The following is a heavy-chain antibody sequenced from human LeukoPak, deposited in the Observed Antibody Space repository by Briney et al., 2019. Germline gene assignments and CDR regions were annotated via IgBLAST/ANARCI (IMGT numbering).Heavy chain of an antibody. CDR3: ARSYGSGSYFDY. Sequence: GGSLRLSCAASGFTFSSYDMHWVRQATGKGLEWVSAIGTAGDTYYPGSVKGRFTISRENAKNSLYLQMNSLRAGDTAVYYCARSYGSGSYFDYWGQGTLVTVSS. J-gene: IGHJ4*02. CDR2: IGTAGDT. V-gene: IGHV3-13*01. D-gene: IGHD3-10*01. CDR1: GFTFSSYD.